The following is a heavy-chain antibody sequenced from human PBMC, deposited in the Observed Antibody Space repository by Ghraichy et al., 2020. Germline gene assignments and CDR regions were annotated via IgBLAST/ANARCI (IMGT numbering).Heavy chain of an antibody. D-gene: IGHD6-19*01. Sequence: GSLRLSCAGSGLTFSAYAMNWVRQVPGQGLEWVSGISGPGGNTYYADSVRGRFTISRDNSKNTLYLQMNSLRAEDTAVYYCAKSLRRISVTGYYFDNWGQGSLVTVSS. CDR1: GLTFSAYA. V-gene: IGHV3-23*01. J-gene: IGHJ4*02. CDR3: AKSLRRISVTGYYFDN. CDR2: ISGPGGNT.